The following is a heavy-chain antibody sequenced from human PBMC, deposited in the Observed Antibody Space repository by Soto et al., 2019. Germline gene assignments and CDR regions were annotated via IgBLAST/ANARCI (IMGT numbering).Heavy chain of an antibody. D-gene: IGHD2-2*01. Sequence: SETRSLTCSVSGGSISGHCWSGSGQFPGKGLEWIGFIYHSGSTNYNPSLKSRVTILGETSKNQFSLKVSSVTAADTAVYYCARSHCSSTSCSYYFDYWGQGTLVTVSS. J-gene: IGHJ4*02. CDR3: ARSHCSSTSCSYYFDY. CDR2: IYHSGST. V-gene: IGHV4-59*11. CDR1: GGSISGHC.